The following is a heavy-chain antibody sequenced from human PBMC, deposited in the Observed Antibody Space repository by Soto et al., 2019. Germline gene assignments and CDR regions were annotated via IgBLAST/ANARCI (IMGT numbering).Heavy chain of an antibody. CDR1: GGTFSSYA. CDR3: ARDTVSVTMVRGPEYYYYGMDV. Sequence: QVQLVQSGAEVKKPGSSVKVSCKASGGTFSSYAISWVRQAPGQGLEWMGGIIPIFGTANYAQKFQGRVKITADESTSTAYMDLSSLRSEDTAVYYCARDTVSVTMVRGPEYYYYGMDVWGQGTTVTVSS. V-gene: IGHV1-69*01. D-gene: IGHD3-10*01. J-gene: IGHJ6*02. CDR2: IIPIFGTA.